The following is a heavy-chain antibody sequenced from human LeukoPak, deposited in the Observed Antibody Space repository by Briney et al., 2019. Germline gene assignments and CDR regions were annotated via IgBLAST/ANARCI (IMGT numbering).Heavy chain of an antibody. D-gene: IGHD1-26*01. CDR1: GFSFSTYA. Sequence: GGSLRLSCAGSGFSFSTYALHWVRQAPGKGLEYVSGISSNGGYIYYSNSVKGRFTISRDNSKNTVYLQMGSLRAEDMAVYYCARGRKSGTYKYYFDYWGQGTPVTVSS. J-gene: IGHJ4*02. CDR2: ISSNGGYI. CDR3: ARGRKSGTYKYYFDY. V-gene: IGHV3-64*01.